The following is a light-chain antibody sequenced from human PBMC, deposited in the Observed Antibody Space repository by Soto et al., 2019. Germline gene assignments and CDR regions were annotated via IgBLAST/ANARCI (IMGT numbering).Light chain of an antibody. CDR3: AAWDDSLSAYV. CDR1: SSIVGSNS. J-gene: IGLJ1*01. V-gene: IGLV1-44*01. Sequence: QSVLTQPPSASGAPGQRVIVSCSGGSSIVGSNSVNLYQHLPGSAPKLLIFSNNQRPSGVPDRLSGSKSGTSASLAIGGLQSDDEAEYYCAAWDDSLSAYVFGSGTKVTV. CDR2: SNN.